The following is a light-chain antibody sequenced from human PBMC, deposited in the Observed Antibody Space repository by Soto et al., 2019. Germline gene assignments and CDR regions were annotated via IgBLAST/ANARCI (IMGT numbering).Light chain of an antibody. J-gene: IGLJ1*01. CDR2: EVR. CDR1: SSDVGGYDF. CDR3: SSYTSDWGV. V-gene: IGLV2-14*01. Sequence: SVLTQPASVSGSPGQSITISCTGTSSDVGGYDFVSWYQHHPGKAPKLIIYEVRTRPSGVSDRFSGSKSGNTASLTISGLQAEDEADYYCSSYTSDWGVFRTGTKVTVL.